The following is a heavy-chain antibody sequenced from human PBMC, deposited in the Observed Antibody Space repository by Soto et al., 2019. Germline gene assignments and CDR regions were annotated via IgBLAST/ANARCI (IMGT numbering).Heavy chain of an antibody. CDR3: ASWSHGGNFDY. J-gene: IGHJ4*02. Sequence: SETLSLTCTVSGGSISSYYWSWIRQPPGKGLEWIGYIYYSGSTNYNPSLKSRVTISVDTSKNQFSLKLSSVTAADTAMYYCASWSHGGNFDYWGQGTLVTVSS. V-gene: IGHV4-59*01. D-gene: IGHD2-15*01. CDR1: GGSISSYY. CDR2: IYYSGST.